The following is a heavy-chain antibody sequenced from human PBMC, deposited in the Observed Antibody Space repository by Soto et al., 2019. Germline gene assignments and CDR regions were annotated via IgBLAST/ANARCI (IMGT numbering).Heavy chain of an antibody. CDR3: AIDDPGEPLATFSYFGLDV. J-gene: IGHJ6*02. D-gene: IGHD2-15*01. CDR1: GYTFTGYG. Sequence: QVRLVQSGAEVRKPGASVKVSCKASGYTFTGYGFSWVRQAPGHGLEWMGWISVYNSNTNYAKKFQGRVTMTADTSTSTAYMELRSLRSDDTAVYFCAIDDPGEPLATFSYFGLDVWGRGTTVTVSS. CDR2: ISVYNSNT. V-gene: IGHV1-18*01.